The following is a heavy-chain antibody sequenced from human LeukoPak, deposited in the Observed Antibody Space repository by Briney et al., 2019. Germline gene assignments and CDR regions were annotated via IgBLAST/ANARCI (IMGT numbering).Heavy chain of an antibody. D-gene: IGHD2-2*01. V-gene: IGHV3-21*04. CDR1: GFTFSSYS. J-gene: IGHJ6*03. CDR3: ARDIVVVPAALIENYYYYMDV. CDR2: ISSSSGYI. Sequence: GGSLRLSCAASGFTFSSYSMNWVRQAPGKGLEWVSSISSSSGYIYYADSVKGRFTISRDNAKNSLYLQMNSLRAEDTAVYYCARDIVVVPAALIENYYYYMDVWGKGTTVTVSS.